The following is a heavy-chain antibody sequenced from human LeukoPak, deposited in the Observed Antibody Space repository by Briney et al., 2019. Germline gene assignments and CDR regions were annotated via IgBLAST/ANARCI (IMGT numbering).Heavy chain of an antibody. CDR2: IYPGDSDT. CDR3: ARHPFPGYYYMDV. Sequence: GESLKISCKGYGFSFTTYWIAWVRQMPGKGLEWMGIIYPGDSDTRYSPSFQGKVPISAAKSISTAYLQWSSLKVSDTAMYYCARHPFPGYYYMDVWGKGTTVTVSS. CDR1: GFSFTTYW. V-gene: IGHV5-51*01. J-gene: IGHJ6*03.